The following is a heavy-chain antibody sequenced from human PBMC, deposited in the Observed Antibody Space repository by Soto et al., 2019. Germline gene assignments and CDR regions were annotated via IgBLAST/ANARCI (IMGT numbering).Heavy chain of an antibody. V-gene: IGHV1-46*01. Sequence: ASVKVSCKASGYTFTSRYMHWVLQAPGQGLEWMGIINPSDGSTTYAQKFQGRVSMTRDKSTSTLYMELSSLSSEDTALYYCASVYSSCYLGMYYFYICGQGTQVTVSS. D-gene: IGHD6-19*01. CDR3: ASVYSSCYLGMYYFYI. CDR1: GYTFTSRY. J-gene: IGHJ4*02. CDR2: INPSDGST.